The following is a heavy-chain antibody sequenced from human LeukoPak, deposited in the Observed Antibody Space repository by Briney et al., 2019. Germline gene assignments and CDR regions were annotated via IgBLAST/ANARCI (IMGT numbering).Heavy chain of an antibody. D-gene: IGHD2/OR15-2a*01. CDR3: AKDRDFYDRNSFSPDSFQT. CDR2: ISASGAYI. V-gene: IGHV3-21*01. CDR1: GFTFSRYA. Sequence: GGSLRLSRTASGFTFSRYAMNWVRQAPGKGLEWVSSISASGAYIFYADSLRGRFTISRDDAKNSLHLQMDSLRAEDTAVYYCAKDRDFYDRNSFSPDSFQTWGQGTMVTVSS. J-gene: IGHJ3*01.